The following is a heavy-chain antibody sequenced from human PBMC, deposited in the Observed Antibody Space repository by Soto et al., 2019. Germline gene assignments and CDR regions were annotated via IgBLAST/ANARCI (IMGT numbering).Heavy chain of an antibody. CDR3: ATSRTTYDGAFDQ. CDR1: GGIISNYA. Sequence: QVQLVQSGAEVKKPGSSVKVSCKASGGIISNYAFAWVRQAPGQGLEWMGGFIPMFGTPNHARKFEGRVTIIADRSTNTVYMELSSLRSQDTAVYYCATSRTTYDGAFDQWCQGALVTVSS. V-gene: IGHV1-69*06. CDR2: FIPMFGTP. J-gene: IGHJ4*02. D-gene: IGHD2-21*01.